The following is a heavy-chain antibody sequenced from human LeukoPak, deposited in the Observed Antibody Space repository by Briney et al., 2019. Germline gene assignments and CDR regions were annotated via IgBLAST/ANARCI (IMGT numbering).Heavy chain of an antibody. J-gene: IGHJ6*02. CDR3: ARGYYDSSCCMDV. CDR2: IYYSGST. D-gene: IGHD3-22*01. V-gene: IGHV4-61*01. CDR1: GGSVSSGSYY. Sequence: SETLSLTCTVSGGSVSSGSYYWSWIRQPPGKGLEWIGYIYYSGSTNYNPSLKSRVTISVDTSKDQFSLKLSSVTAADTAVYYCARGYYDSSCCMDVWGQGTTVTVSS.